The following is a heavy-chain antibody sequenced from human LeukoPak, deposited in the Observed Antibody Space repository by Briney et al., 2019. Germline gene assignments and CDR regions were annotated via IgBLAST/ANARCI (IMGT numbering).Heavy chain of an antibody. CDR1: GYTFTSYA. V-gene: IGHV1-3*01. Sequence: ASVKVSCKASGYTFTSYAMHWVRQAPGQRLEWMGWINAGNGNTKYSQKFQGRVTITWDTSASTAHMELSSLRSEDTAVYYCARDIQLWFGELLFDYWGQGTLVTVSS. CDR2: INAGNGNT. J-gene: IGHJ4*02. D-gene: IGHD3-10*01. CDR3: ARDIQLWFGELLFDY.